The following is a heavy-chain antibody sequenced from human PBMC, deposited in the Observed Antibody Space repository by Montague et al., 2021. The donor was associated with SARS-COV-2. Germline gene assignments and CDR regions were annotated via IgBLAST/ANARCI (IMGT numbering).Heavy chain of an antibody. CDR2: MKSSGST. D-gene: IGHD3-16*01. Sequence: SETLSLTCTVSGASINGHHWSWIRQPPGKGLEWIGYMKSSGSTDYKPSLKSRVTISVDTSKKQVSLKMISVTAAGTAVYYCARDLGDRDGGFDYWGQGTLVTVPS. CDR1: GASINGHH. J-gene: IGHJ4*02. V-gene: IGHV4-59*11. CDR3: ARDLGDRDGGFDY.